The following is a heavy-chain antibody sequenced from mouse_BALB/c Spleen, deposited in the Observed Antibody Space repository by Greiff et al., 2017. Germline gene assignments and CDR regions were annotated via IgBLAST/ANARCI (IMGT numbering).Heavy chain of an antibody. V-gene: IGHV1S135*01. J-gene: IGHJ4*01. CDR3: ARVVWGYAMDY. CDR1: GYSFTGYN. Sequence: VQLKQSGPELGKPGASVKISCKASGYSFTGYNMYWVKQSHRKSLEWIGYIDPYNGGTSYNQKSKGKATLTVDKSSSTAYMHLNSLTSEDSAIYYCARVVWGYAMDYWGQGTSVTVSS. D-gene: IGHD1-1*02. CDR2: IDPYNGGT.